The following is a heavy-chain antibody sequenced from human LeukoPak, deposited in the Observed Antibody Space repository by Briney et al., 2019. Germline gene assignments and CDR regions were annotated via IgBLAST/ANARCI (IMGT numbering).Heavy chain of an antibody. V-gene: IGHV1-18*01. Sequence: ASVKVSCKASGYTFTSYDINWVRQAPGQGLEWMGWISAYNGNTNYARKLQGRVTMTTDTSTRIAYMELRSLRSDDTAVYFCARARSVSDYWGQGTLVTVSS. CDR2: ISAYNGNT. CDR1: GYTFTSYD. CDR3: ARARSVSDY. D-gene: IGHD3-16*01. J-gene: IGHJ4*02.